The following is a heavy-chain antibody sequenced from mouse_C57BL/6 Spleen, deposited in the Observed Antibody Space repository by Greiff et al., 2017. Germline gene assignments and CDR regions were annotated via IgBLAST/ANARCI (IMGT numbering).Heavy chain of an antibody. Sequence: QVQLQESGAELVKPGASVKLSCKASGYTFTSYWMHWVKQRPGQGLEWIGMIHPNSGSTNYNEKFKSKATLTVDKSSSTAYMQLSSLTSEDSAVYYCAKDYSEDYFDYWGQGTTLTVSA. CDR2: IHPNSGST. CDR1: GYTFTSYW. V-gene: IGHV1-64*01. D-gene: IGHD1-1*01. CDR3: AKDYSEDYFDY. J-gene: IGHJ2*01.